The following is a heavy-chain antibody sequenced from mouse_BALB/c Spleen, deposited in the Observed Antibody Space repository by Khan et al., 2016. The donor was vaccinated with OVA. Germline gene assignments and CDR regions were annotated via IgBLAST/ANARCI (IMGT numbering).Heavy chain of an antibody. CDR1: GYIFTSYW. Sequence: QVQLKQSGAELVRPGASVKLSCKTSGYIFTSYWIHWVKQRSGQGLEWIARIYPGTDNSYYNEKFKDKATLTADKSSSTAYMQLSSLKSEDSDDYCGARDEDLFPFDHWGQGTTVTVSS. J-gene: IGHJ2*01. V-gene: IGHV1-76*01. CDR3: ARDEDLFPFDH. CDR2: IYPGTDNS.